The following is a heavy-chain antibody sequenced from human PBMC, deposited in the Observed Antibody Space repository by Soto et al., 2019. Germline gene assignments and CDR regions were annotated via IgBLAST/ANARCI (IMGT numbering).Heavy chain of an antibody. CDR1: GFTFSSYA. Sequence: GESLKISCAASGFTFSSYAMHWVRQAPGKGLEWVAVISYDGSNKYYADSVKGRFTISRDNSKNTLYLQMNSLRAEDTAVYYCARSQVPYGPHYYGMDVWGQGTTVTVSS. CDR3: ARSQVPYGPHYYGMDV. V-gene: IGHV3-30-3*01. D-gene: IGHD4-17*01. CDR2: ISYDGSNK. J-gene: IGHJ6*02.